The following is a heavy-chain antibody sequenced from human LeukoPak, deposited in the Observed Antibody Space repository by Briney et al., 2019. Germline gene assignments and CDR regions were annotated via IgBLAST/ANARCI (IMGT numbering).Heavy chain of an antibody. D-gene: IGHD3-10*01. J-gene: IGHJ1*01. CDR2: INPNGGGT. CDR3: ARETEFRDDQPAYGAILH. Sequence: ASVKVSCKASGDTYTGYYMHWVRQAPGQGLEWMGWINPNGGGTSYAQKFQGRVAMTRDTSTSTAYMELSRLTSDDTAVYYCARETEFRDDQPAYGAILHLRQGTLVTVSS. V-gene: IGHV1-2*02. CDR1: GDTYTGYY.